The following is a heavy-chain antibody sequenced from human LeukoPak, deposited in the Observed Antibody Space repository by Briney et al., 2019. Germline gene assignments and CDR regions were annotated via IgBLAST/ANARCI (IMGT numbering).Heavy chain of an antibody. CDR2: IIPILGIA. Sequence: ASVKVSCKASGGTFSSYAISWVRQAAGQGLEWMGRIIPILGIANYAQKFQGRGTITADKSTSTAYPELSRLRSEDTAVYYCARRASWLLSALDAFDIWGQGTMVTVSS. V-gene: IGHV1-69*04. CDR3: ARRASWLLSALDAFDI. J-gene: IGHJ3*02. CDR1: GGTFSSYA. D-gene: IGHD5-18*01.